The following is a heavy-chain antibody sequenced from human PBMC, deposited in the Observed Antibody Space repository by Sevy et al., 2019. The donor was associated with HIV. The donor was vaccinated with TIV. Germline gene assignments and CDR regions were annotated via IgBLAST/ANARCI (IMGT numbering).Heavy chain of an antibody. CDR3: ARRNDFDI. CDR1: GGSINSDH. CDR2: VYYTGGT. V-gene: IGHV4-59*08. J-gene: IGHJ3*02. Sequence: SETLSLTCTVSGGSINSDHWNWIRQPPGKGLEWIGYVYYTGGTNYNPSHKNRVTISVDRTKNQFSLKLTSVTAADTVVYYCARRNDFDIWGQGTMVTVSS.